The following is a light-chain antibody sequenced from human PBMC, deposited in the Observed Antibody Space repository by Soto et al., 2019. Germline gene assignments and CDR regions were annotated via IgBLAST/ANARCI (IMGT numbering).Light chain of an antibody. CDR2: GAS. CDR1: QSVSSSY. V-gene: IGKV3-20*01. CDR3: QQYGSSPPIT. Sequence: EIVLTQSPGTLSLSPGERATLSCRASQSVSSSYLAWYQQKPGQAPRLLIYGASSTATGIPDRFSGSGSGTDFTLTNSRLEPEDFAVYYCQQYGSSPPITFGQGTRLEIK. J-gene: IGKJ5*01.